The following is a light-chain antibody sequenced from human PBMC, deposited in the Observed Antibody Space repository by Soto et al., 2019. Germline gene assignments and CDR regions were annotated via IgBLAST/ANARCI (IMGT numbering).Light chain of an antibody. Sequence: QSVLTQPASVSGSPGQSITIYCTGTSSDVGGYNYVSWYQQHPGKAPKLMIYDVSNRPSGVSNRFSGSKSGNTASLTISGLQAEDEADYYCSSYTSSRAPPYLFGTGSKFTFL. CDR3: SSYTSSRAPPYL. V-gene: IGLV2-14*01. CDR2: DVS. J-gene: IGLJ1*01. CDR1: SSDVGGYNY.